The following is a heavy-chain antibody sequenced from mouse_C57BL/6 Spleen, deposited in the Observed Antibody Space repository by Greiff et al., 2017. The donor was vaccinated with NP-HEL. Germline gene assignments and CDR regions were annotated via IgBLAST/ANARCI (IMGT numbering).Heavy chain of an antibody. CDR3: ACDYYGST. CDR1: GYTFTDYY. Sequence: VQLQQSGAELVRPGASVKLSCKASGYTFTDYYINWVKQRPGQGLEWIARIYPGSGNTYYNEKFKGKATLTAEKSSSTAYMQLSSLTSEDSAVYFCACDYYGSTWGQGTLVTVSA. D-gene: IGHD1-1*01. CDR2: IYPGSGNT. J-gene: IGHJ3*01. V-gene: IGHV1-76*01.